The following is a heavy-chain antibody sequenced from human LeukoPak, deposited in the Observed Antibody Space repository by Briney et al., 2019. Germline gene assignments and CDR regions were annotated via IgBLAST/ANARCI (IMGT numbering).Heavy chain of an antibody. D-gene: IGHD4-11*01. Sequence: SETLSLTCTVSGGSLSSYYWGWIRQPPGKGLEWLGSIYYSGSTYYNPSLKSRVTISVDTSKNQFSLKLSSVTAADAAVYYCARMTTVLHATIDYWGQGTLVTVSS. CDR1: GGSLSSYY. J-gene: IGHJ4*02. CDR3: ARMTTVLHATIDY. CDR2: IYYSGST. V-gene: IGHV4-39*01.